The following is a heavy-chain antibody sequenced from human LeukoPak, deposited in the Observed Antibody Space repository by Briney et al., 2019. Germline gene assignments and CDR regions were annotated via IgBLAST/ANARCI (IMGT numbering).Heavy chain of an antibody. Sequence: SETLSLTCTVSGGSISSYYWSWIRQPPGKGLEWIGYIYTSGSTNYNPSLKSRVTISVDTSKNQFSLKLSSVTAADTAVYYCARQMRGLAVAALDYWGQGTLVTVSS. J-gene: IGHJ4*02. D-gene: IGHD6-19*01. CDR3: ARQMRGLAVAALDY. CDR1: GGSISSYY. V-gene: IGHV4-4*09. CDR2: IYTSGST.